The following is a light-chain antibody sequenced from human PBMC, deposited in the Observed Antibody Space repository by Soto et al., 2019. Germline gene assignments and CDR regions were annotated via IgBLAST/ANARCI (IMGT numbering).Light chain of an antibody. V-gene: IGKV1-33*01. CDR1: QYISNY. CDR2: HAS. Sequence: DRQMTQSPASLSAAVGVRVTITCQSRQYISNYLNWYQQKPGKAPKLLIYHASNLETGVPSRFSGSGSGTDFTFTISSLQPDDIVTYYCQQYDNLPLTFGGGTQMEI. CDR3: QQYDNLPLT. J-gene: IGKJ4*01.